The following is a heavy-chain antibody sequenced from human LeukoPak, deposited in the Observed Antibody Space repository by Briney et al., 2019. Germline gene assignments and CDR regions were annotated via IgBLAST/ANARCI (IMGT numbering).Heavy chain of an antibody. Sequence: PGGSLRLSCAASGFTFSSYAMSWVRQAPGKGLEWVSAISGSGGSTYYADSVKGRFTISRDNSKDTLYLQMNSLRAEDTAVYYCAKDPRSSGWYRDIDYWGQGTLVTVSS. CDR3: AKDPRSSGWYRDIDY. CDR1: GFTFSSYA. J-gene: IGHJ4*02. CDR2: ISGSGGST. D-gene: IGHD6-19*01. V-gene: IGHV3-23*01.